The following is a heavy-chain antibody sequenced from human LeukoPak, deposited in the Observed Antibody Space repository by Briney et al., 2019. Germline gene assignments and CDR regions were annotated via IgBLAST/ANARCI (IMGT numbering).Heavy chain of an antibody. Sequence: GGSLRLSCAASGFTFSSYSMNWVRQAPGKGLEWVSSISSSSSYIYYADSVKGRFTISRGNAKNSLYLQMNSLRAEDTAVYYCARARRYCSSTSCFSGIRNAFDIWGQGTMATVSS. V-gene: IGHV3-21*01. D-gene: IGHD2-2*01. CDR1: GFTFSSYS. CDR2: ISSSSSYI. CDR3: ARARRYCSSTSCFSGIRNAFDI. J-gene: IGHJ3*02.